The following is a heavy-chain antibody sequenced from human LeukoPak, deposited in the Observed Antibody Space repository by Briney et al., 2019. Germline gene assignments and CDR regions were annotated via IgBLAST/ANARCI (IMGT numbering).Heavy chain of an antibody. Sequence: GGSLRLSCVGSGFTFSSHAMSWVRQAPEKGLEWVSGIYESGQTTHYADSVKGRFTVSRDNAKNTVYLQMNNLRVDDTAMYYCVGTIASRGSEYWGQGALVTVSS. CDR2: IYESGQTT. CDR1: GFTFSSHA. CDR3: VGTIASRGSEY. D-gene: IGHD6-6*01. J-gene: IGHJ4*02. V-gene: IGHV3-23*01.